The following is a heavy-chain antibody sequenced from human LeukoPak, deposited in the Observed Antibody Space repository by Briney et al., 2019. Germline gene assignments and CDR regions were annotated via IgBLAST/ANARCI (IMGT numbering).Heavy chain of an antibody. J-gene: IGHJ4*02. CDR2: INPSGGST. CDR3: ARYSSGWYELDY. V-gene: IGHV1-46*03. CDR1: GYTFTSYY. D-gene: IGHD6-19*01. Sequence: GASVKVSCKASGYTFTSYYMHWVRQAPGQGLEWMGIINPSGGSTSYAQKFQGRVTMTRDTSTNTVYMELSSLRSEDTAVYYCARYSSGWYELDYWGQGTLVTVSS.